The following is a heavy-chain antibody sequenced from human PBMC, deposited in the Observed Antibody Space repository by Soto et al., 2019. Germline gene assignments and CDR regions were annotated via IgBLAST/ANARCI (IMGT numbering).Heavy chain of an antibody. CDR3: ARDGLLDRGVTNYFDY. Sequence: EVQLVESGGGLVQPGGSLRLSCAASGFSFSGYWMSWVRQAPGKGLEWVAEMKPDGLQKSYVDSVKGRFTISRDNAKNSLYLQMNNLRAEDTAVYYCARDGLLDRGVTNYFDYWGQGTLVTVSS. V-gene: IGHV3-7*01. CDR2: MKPDGLQK. D-gene: IGHD3-10*01. CDR1: GFSFSGYW. J-gene: IGHJ4*02.